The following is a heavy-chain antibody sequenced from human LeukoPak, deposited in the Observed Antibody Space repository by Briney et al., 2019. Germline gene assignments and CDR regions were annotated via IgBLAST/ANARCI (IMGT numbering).Heavy chain of an antibody. J-gene: IGHJ5*01. CDR2: TYYRSKWYH. CDR3: ARGNRDFDS. V-gene: IGHV6-1*01. Sequence: SQTLSLTCAISGDSVSTNSAAWNWIGQSPSRGLEWLGRTYYRSKWYHDYAPSVQRRITINPDTSKNQFSMHLNSVTPEDTAVYYCARGNRDFDSWGQGTLITVSS. D-gene: IGHD2-21*02. CDR1: GDSVSTNSAA.